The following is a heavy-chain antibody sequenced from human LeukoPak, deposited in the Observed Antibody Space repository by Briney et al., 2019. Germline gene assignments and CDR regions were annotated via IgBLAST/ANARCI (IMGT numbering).Heavy chain of an antibody. CDR1: GFTFSYYS. D-gene: IGHD4-23*01. CDR2: ISGSGSII. Sequence: PGGSLRLSCAASGFTFSYYSMNWVRQAPGKGLEWVSYISGSGSIIYYADSVEGRFTISRDNAKNSLYLQMISLRDEDTAVYYCARARHGGFADDAFDIWGEGTMVTVSS. J-gene: IGHJ3*02. CDR3: ARARHGGFADDAFDI. V-gene: IGHV3-48*02.